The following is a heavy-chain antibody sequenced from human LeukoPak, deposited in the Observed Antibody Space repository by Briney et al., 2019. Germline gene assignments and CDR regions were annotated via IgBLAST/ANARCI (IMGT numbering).Heavy chain of an antibody. V-gene: IGHV3-48*01. CDR1: GFTFSSYG. CDR2: LSNTGNI. CDR3: ARRGDTPMIGDH. J-gene: IGHJ4*02. Sequence: GGSLRLSCAASGFTFSSYGMNWVRQAPGKGLEWLSYLSNTGNIHYAQSVKGRFTISRDNVKNSLYLQMDGLRAEDTAVYYCARRGDTPMIGDHWGQGILVTVAS. D-gene: IGHD5-18*01.